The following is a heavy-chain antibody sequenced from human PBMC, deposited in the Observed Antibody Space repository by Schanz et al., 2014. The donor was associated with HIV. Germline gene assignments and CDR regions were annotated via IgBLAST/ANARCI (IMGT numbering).Heavy chain of an antibody. J-gene: IGHJ3*02. V-gene: IGHV3-23*04. CDR2: MRGSDDST. CDR1: GFTFSTYA. D-gene: IGHD1-26*01. CDR3: AKDGSWEAFDACDI. Sequence: VQLVESGGGVVQPGRSLRLSCAASGFTFSTYAMSWVRQAPGKGLEWVSGMRGSDDSTFYADSVKGRFTISRDNSKNTLYLQMNSLTPEDTAVYYCAKDGSWEAFDACDIWGQGTMVTVSS.